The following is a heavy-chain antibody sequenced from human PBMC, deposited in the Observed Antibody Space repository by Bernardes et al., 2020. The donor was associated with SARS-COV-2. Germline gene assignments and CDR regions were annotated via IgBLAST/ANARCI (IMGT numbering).Heavy chain of an antibody. CDR1: GGSISSYY. CDR2: FYYNGNT. CDR3: AREGYYDSSGYYQHDAFDI. Sequence: SETLSLTCTASGGSISSYYWSWIRQPPGKGLEWMGYFYYNGNTNYNPSLKSRVTISVDTSKNQVSLKLSSVTAADTAVYYCAREGYYDSSGYYQHDAFDIWGQGTMVTVSS. D-gene: IGHD3-22*01. V-gene: IGHV4-59*01. J-gene: IGHJ3*02.